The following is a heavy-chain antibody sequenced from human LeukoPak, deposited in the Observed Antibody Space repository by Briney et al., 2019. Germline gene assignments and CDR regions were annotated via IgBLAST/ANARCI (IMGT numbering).Heavy chain of an antibody. CDR1: GFTFSSNS. Sequence: GGSLRLSCAASGFTFSSNSMNWFRQAPGKGLEWVSSISSSSSYIYYADSVKGRFTISRDNAKNSLYLQMNSLRAEDTAVYYCARDYTAAPTYYYDSSGYYRFWGQGTLVTVSS. CDR3: ARDYTAAPTYYYDSSGYYRF. V-gene: IGHV3-21*01. D-gene: IGHD3-22*01. J-gene: IGHJ4*02. CDR2: ISSSSSYI.